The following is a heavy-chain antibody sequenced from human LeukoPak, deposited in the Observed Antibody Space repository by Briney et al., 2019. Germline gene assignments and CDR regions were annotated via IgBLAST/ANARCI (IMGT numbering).Heavy chain of an antibody. V-gene: IGHV4-61*09. D-gene: IGHD2-21*01. CDR3: ASDIDCVGGTCYSYNWFDP. J-gene: IGHJ5*02. CDR1: GGSLTSGSHY. Sequence: PSETLSLTCTVSGGSLTSGSHYWSWIRQPAGKGLEWIGNIDISGSTKHNPSLTSRVTIYIDMSKNQFSLELTSVTAADTAVYYCASDIDCVGGTCYSYNWFDPWGQGTLVTVSS. CDR2: IDISGST.